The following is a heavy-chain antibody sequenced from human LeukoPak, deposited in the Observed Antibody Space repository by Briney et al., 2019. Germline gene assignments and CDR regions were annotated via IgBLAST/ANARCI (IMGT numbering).Heavy chain of an antibody. CDR2: ISRNGGST. Sequence: GGSLRLSCSASGFTFNSYPVHWVRQAPGKGLEYVSGISRNGGSTYYADSVKGRFTISRDNSKNTLYLQMNSLRAEDTALYYCAGAEGGPATAIYWGQGTLVTVSS. D-gene: IGHD2-21*02. J-gene: IGHJ4*02. V-gene: IGHV3-64*04. CDR1: GFTFNSYP. CDR3: AGAEGGPATAIY.